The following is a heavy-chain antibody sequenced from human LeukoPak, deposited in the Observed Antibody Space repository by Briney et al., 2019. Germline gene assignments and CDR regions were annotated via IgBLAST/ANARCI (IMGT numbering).Heavy chain of an antibody. Sequence: SETLSLTCAVYGGSFSGYYWSWIRQPPGKGLEWIGEINHSGSTNYNPSLKSRVTMSVDTSKNQFSLKLSSVTAADTAVYYCARGSGYDRGFDYWGQGTLVTVSS. CDR3: ARGSGYDRGFDY. J-gene: IGHJ4*02. D-gene: IGHD5-12*01. CDR1: GGSFSGYY. V-gene: IGHV4-34*01. CDR2: INHSGST.